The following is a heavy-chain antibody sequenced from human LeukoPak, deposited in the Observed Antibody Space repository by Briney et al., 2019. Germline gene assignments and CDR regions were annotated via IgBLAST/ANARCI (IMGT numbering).Heavy chain of an antibody. CDR3: ARQYYDILSTRQGAINWFDP. Sequence: SETLSLTCTVSGGSISSSSCYWGWIRQPPGKGLEWIGSIYYSGSTYYNPSLKSRVTISVDTSKNQFSLKLSSVTAADTAVYYCARQYYDILSTRQGAINWFDPWGQGTLVTVSS. CDR1: GGSISSSSCY. V-gene: IGHV4-39*01. D-gene: IGHD3-9*01. CDR2: IYYSGST. J-gene: IGHJ5*02.